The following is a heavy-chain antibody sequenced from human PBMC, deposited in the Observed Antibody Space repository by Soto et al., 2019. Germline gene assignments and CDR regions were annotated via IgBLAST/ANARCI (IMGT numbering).Heavy chain of an antibody. CDR2: IIPIFGTA. Sequence: SVKVSCKASGGTLSSYAISWVRQAPGQGLEWMGGIIPIFGTANYTQKFQGRVTITADESTSTAYMELSSLRSEDTAMYYCAGGVAMVRGLNYYYYGMDVWGQGTTVTVSS. V-gene: IGHV1-69*13. CDR1: GGTLSSYA. J-gene: IGHJ6*02. CDR3: AGGVAMVRGLNYYYYGMDV. D-gene: IGHD3-10*01.